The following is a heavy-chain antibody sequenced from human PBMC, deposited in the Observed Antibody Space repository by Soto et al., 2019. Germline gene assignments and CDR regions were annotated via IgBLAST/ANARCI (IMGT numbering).Heavy chain of an antibody. J-gene: IGHJ5*02. V-gene: IGHV4-31*03. D-gene: IGHD6-6*01. Sequence: QVQLQESGPGLVKPSQTLSLTCTISNGSINRGGYYWSWIRQHPGKGLEWVGYMSYSGSTYYSPSLKSRVTISVDTSKTQLSLKLSSVTAADTAIYFCARARVISSRNWFDPWGQGTLVTVSS. CDR2: MSYSGST. CDR3: ARARVISSRNWFDP. CDR1: NGSINRGGYY.